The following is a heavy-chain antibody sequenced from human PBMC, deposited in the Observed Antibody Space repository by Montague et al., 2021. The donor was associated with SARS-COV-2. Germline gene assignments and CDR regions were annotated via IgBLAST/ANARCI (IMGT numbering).Heavy chain of an antibody. D-gene: IGHD4-23*01. V-gene: IGHV4-61*03. Sequence: SETLSLTCTVSGASISTGSDYWTWIRQRPGRGLEWIGNFYYSGGSTYNSSLKSRVTISADTSKNLFSLTLKSVTASDTAVYYCARDRGDIYGGNSAWFDPWGQGTLVTVSS. CDR1: GASISTGSDY. CDR2: FYYSGGS. J-gene: IGHJ5*02. CDR3: ARDRGDIYGGNSAWFDP.